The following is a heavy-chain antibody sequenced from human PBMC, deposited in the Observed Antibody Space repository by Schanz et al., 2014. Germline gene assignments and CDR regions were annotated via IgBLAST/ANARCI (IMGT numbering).Heavy chain of an antibody. CDR3: ARAQGVIRLYYGVDV. D-gene: IGHD3-10*01. Sequence: EVQLLESGGGLVRPGGSLRLSCAASGFTFSDYYMTWMRQAPGKGLEWVSSIVGGGGRTYYADSVKGRFTISRDNSKNTLYLQMNSLRVEDTAVYYCARAQGVIRLYYGVDVWGQGTTVTVSS. J-gene: IGHJ6*02. CDR2: IVGGGGRT. CDR1: GFTFSDYY. V-gene: IGHV3-23*01.